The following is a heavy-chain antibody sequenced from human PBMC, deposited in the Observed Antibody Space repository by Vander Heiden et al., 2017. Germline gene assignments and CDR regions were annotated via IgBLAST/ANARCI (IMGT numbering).Heavy chain of an antibody. CDR3: ARDPSAYCGGDCSSGWFDP. Sequence: QVQLQESGPALVKPSQTLSLTGTVPGGSISSGGYYWSWIRQHPGKGLEWIGYIYYSGSTYYNPSLKSRVTISVDTSKNQFSLKLSSVTAAATAVYYCARDPSAYCGGDCSSGWFDPWGQGTLVTVSS. D-gene: IGHD2-21*02. J-gene: IGHJ5*02. CDR1: GGSISSGGYY. CDR2: IYYSGST. V-gene: IGHV4-31*03.